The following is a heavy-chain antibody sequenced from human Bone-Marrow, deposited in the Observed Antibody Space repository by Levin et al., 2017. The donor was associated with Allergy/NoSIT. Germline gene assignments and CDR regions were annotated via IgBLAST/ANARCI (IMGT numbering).Heavy chain of an antibody. V-gene: IGHV4-34*01. J-gene: IGHJ5*02. CDR1: GGSFSGYY. D-gene: IGHD3-3*01. CDR2: INHSGST. Sequence: SETLSLTCAVYGGSFSGYYWSWIRQPPGKGLEWIGEINHSGSTNYNPSLKSRVTISVDTSKNQFSLKLSSVTAADTAVYYCARFESYDFWSGVNWFDPWGQGTLVTVSS. CDR3: ARFESYDFWSGVNWFDP.